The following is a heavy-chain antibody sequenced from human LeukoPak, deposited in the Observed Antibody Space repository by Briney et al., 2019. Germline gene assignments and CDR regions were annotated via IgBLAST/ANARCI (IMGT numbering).Heavy chain of an antibody. CDR3: AKARSGYYDY. Sequence: SLRLSCAASGFTFDDYAMHWVRQAPGKGLEWVSGISWNSGSIGYADSVKGRFTISRDNAKNSLYLQMNSLRAEDTALYYCAKARSGYYDYWGQGTLVTVSS. J-gene: IGHJ4*02. V-gene: IGHV3-9*01. CDR1: GFTFDDYA. D-gene: IGHD3-22*01. CDR2: ISWNSGSI.